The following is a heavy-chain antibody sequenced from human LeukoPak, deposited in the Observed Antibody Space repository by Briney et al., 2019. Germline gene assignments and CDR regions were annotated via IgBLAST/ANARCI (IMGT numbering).Heavy chain of an antibody. CDR2: ISGSGGST. V-gene: IGHV3-23*01. CDR3: ARYTTDRTENDY. Sequence: GRSLRLSCAASGFTFDDYAMHWVRQAPGKGLEWVSGISGSGGSTYYADSVKGRFTISRDNSKNTLYLQMTSLRAEDTALYYCARYTTDRTENDYWGQGTLVTVSS. J-gene: IGHJ4*02. D-gene: IGHD1-1*01. CDR1: GFTFDDYA.